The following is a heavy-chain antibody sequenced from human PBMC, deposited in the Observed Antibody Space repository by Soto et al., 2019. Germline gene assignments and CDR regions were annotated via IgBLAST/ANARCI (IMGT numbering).Heavy chain of an antibody. D-gene: IGHD5-18*01. Sequence: GGSLRLSCAASGFTFSSYAMSWVRQAPGKGLEWVSAISGSGGSTYYADSVKGRFTISRDNSKNTLYLQMNSLRAEDKAVYYCAKEGGGYSYGYRSPYYFDYWGQGTLVTVSS. CDR3: AKEGGGYSYGYRSPYYFDY. V-gene: IGHV3-23*01. CDR1: GFTFSSYA. J-gene: IGHJ4*02. CDR2: ISGSGGST.